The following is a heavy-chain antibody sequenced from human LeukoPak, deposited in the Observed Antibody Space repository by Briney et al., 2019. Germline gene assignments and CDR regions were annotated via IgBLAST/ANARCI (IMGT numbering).Heavy chain of an antibody. CDR2: MNLNSGNT. CDR1: GYTFTSYD. V-gene: IGHV1-8*01. Sequence: GASVKVSCKASGYTFTSYDINWVRQATGQGLEWMGWMNLNSGNTGYAQKFQGRVTITRNTSISTAYMELSSLRSEDTAVYYCARKGLPIASSGWSPLAYYMDVWGKGTTVTVSS. J-gene: IGHJ6*03. D-gene: IGHD6-19*01. CDR3: ARKGLPIASSGWSPLAYYMDV.